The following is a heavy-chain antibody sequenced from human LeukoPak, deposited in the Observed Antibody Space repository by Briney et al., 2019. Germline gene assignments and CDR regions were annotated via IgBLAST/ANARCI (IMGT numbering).Heavy chain of an antibody. CDR1: GFTFNSYE. D-gene: IGHD1-1*01. J-gene: IGHJ4*02. Sequence: GGSLRLSCVASGFTFNSYEMNWVRQAPGKGLEWVSYISSSGSTIYYADSVKGRFTISRDNAKNSLYLQMNSLRADDTAVYYCARARELDYWGQGTLVTVSS. V-gene: IGHV3-48*03. CDR2: ISSSGSTI. CDR3: ARARELDY.